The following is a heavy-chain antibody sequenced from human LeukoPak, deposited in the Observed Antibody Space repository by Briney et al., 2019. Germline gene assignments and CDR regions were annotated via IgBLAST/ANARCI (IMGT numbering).Heavy chain of an antibody. D-gene: IGHD6-19*01. Sequence: ASVKVSCKASGYTFTSYDINWVRQATGQGLEWMGGFDPEDGETIYAQKFQGRVTMTEDTSTDTAYMELSSLRSEDTAVYYCATPGAVAGMVYWGQGTLVTVSS. CDR3: ATPGAVAGMVY. CDR2: FDPEDGET. J-gene: IGHJ4*02. CDR1: GYTFTSYD. V-gene: IGHV1-24*01.